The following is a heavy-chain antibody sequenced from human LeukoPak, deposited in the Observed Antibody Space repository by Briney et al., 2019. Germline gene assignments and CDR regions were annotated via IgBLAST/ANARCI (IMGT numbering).Heavy chain of an antibody. V-gene: IGHV4-38-2*02. CDR2: IYHIGSA. CDR1: RYSISSGYY. CDR3: ASQDTAMVTG. D-gene: IGHD5-18*01. Sequence: SETLSLTCSVSRYSISSGYYWAWIRQPPGKGLEWIGSIYHIGSAYYDASLKSRVTISVDTSKNQFSLNLSSVTAADTAVYYCASQDTAMVTGWGQGTLVTVSS. J-gene: IGHJ4*02.